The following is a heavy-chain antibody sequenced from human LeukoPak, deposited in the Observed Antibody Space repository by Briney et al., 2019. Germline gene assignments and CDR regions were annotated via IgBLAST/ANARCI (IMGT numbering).Heavy chain of an antibody. J-gene: IGHJ4*02. CDR1: GFPFSSYG. CDR3: ASLYTGYCSGGSCYYFDY. D-gene: IGHD2-15*01. CDR2: INQDGSEK. Sequence: GGSLRLSCAASGFPFSSYGMHWVRQAPGKGLECVANINQDGSEKFYVDSVKGRFTISRDNAKNSLYLQMNNLRVEDTAVYYCASLYTGYCSGGSCYYFDYWGQGTLVTVSS. V-gene: IGHV3-7*01.